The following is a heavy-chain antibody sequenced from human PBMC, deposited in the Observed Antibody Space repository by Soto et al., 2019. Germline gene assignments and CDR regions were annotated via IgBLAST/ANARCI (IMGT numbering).Heavy chain of an antibody. CDR3: ARGREYYDRGAFDM. D-gene: IGHD3-22*01. CDR1: GGSFSGYY. J-gene: IGHJ3*02. V-gene: IGHV4-34*01. Sequence: QVQLQQWGAGLLKPSETLSLTCAVYGGSFSGYYWSWIRQSPGKGLEWIGEINHSGSTNYNPSLKSRVTISVDTSKNQFSLKLSSVTAADTPVYYCARGREYYDRGAFDMWGQGTMVTVSS. CDR2: INHSGST.